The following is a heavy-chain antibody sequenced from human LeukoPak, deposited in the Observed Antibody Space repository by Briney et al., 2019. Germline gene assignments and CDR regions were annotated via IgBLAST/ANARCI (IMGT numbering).Heavy chain of an antibody. V-gene: IGHV4-39*07. CDR1: GGSISSSSYY. J-gene: IGHJ4*02. CDR2: IYYSGST. Sequence: SETLSLTCTVSGGSISSSSYYWGWIRQPPGKGLEWIGSIYYSGSTYYNPSLRSRVTISVDTSKNQFSLKLSSVTAADTAVYYCARAHYYDSSGYFSGYWGQGTLVTVSS. CDR3: ARAHYYDSSGYFSGY. D-gene: IGHD3-22*01.